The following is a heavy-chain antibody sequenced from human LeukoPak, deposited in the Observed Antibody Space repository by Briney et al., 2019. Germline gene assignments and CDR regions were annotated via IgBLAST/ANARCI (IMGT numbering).Heavy chain of an antibody. J-gene: IGHJ4*02. CDR1: GGSISSYY. V-gene: IGHV4-59*01. CDR2: IYYSGST. CDR3: ASNTGTVFDY. D-gene: IGHD7-27*01. Sequence: SETLSLTCTVSGGSISSYYWSWIRQPPGKGLEWIGFIYYSGSTEYNPSLRSRVTISLEMSKHQFSLNLTSVTAADTAVYYCASNTGTVFDYWGQGALVTVSS.